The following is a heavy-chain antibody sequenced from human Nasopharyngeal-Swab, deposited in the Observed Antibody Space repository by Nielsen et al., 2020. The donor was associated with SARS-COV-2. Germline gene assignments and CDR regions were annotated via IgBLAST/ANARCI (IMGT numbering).Heavy chain of an antibody. CDR2: IIPIIPIT. D-gene: IGHD5-24*01. CDR3: ARGGWLRKDYYYSYYYMDV. CDR1: GGTFSSYG. V-gene: IGHV1-69*10. J-gene: IGHJ6*03. Sequence: SVKVSCKTSGGTFSSYGISWFRQAPGQGLEWMGGIIPIIPITNYAQKFQDRVTITADKSTGTAYMELSSLRSEDTAAYYCARGGWLRKDYYYSYYYMDVWGKGTTVTVSS.